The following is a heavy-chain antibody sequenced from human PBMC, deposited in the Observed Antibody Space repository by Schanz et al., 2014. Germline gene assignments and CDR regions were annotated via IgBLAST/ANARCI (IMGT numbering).Heavy chain of an antibody. D-gene: IGHD2-8*01. V-gene: IGHV3-23*01. Sequence: EVQLLESGGGLVQPGGSLRLSCAASGFTFSSYAMSWVRQPPGKGLECISIIYSRGGTFHADSVKGRFTISRDKSKNTLYLEMNSLRAEDTAVYYCASRSVYAPTWGQGILVTVSS. CDR2: IIYSRGGT. CDR3: ASRSVYAPT. J-gene: IGHJ5*02. CDR1: GFTFSSYA.